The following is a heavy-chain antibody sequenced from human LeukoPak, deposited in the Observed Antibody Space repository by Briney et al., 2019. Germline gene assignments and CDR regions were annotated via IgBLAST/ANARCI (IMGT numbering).Heavy chain of an antibody. CDR2: IIPIFGTA. V-gene: IGHV1-69*13. D-gene: IGHD3-16*01. CDR3: ARAPGDYDLYYYYMDV. J-gene: IGHJ6*03. CDR1: GGTFSSYA. Sequence: GASVKVSCKASGGTFSSYAISWVRQAPGQGLEWMGGIIPIFGTANYAQKFQGRVTITADESTSTAYMELSSLRSEDTAVYYCARAPGDYDLYYYYMDVWGKGTTVTVSS.